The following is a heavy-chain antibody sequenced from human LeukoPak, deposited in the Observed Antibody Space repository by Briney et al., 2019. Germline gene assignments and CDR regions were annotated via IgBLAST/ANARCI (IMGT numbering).Heavy chain of an antibody. CDR1: GITLSNYG. V-gene: IGHV3-23*01. CDR3: AKDLVVPEGWFDP. CDR2: ISGSGGST. J-gene: IGHJ5*02. D-gene: IGHD2-15*01. Sequence: GGSLTLSCAVSGITLSNYGMSWVRQAPGKGLEWVSAISGSGGSTYCADSVKGRFTISRDNSKNTLYLQMNSLRAEDTAVYYCAKDLVVPEGWFDPGAREPWSPSPQ.